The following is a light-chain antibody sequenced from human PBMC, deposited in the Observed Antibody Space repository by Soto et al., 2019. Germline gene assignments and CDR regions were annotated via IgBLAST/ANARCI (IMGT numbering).Light chain of an antibody. CDR2: EVF. J-gene: IGLJ3*02. Sequence: QSALTQPASVSGSPGQSITIPCTGTNSDVGAYNYVSWYQHHPGKAPKLMIYEVFIRPSGVSSRFSGSKSGSTASLTISGLLAEDEADYYCSSYTTTNTLWVFGGGTKLTVL. V-gene: IGLV2-14*01. CDR3: SSYTTTNTLWV. CDR1: NSDVGAYNY.